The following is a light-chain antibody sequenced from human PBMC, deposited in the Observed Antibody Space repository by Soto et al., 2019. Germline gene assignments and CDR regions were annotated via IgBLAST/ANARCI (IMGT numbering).Light chain of an antibody. CDR1: LVINNY. CDR3: QQRCVWPIT. Sequence: EIVLTQSQATLSLSPGERATLFYKASLVINNYLAWYQQKPGQSPKLLIYDASHMATGVPSRFSGSGSGTDFTLTISSLEPEDFAVYYCQQRCVWPITFGQGTRLDIK. V-gene: IGKV3-11*01. CDR2: DAS. J-gene: IGKJ5*01.